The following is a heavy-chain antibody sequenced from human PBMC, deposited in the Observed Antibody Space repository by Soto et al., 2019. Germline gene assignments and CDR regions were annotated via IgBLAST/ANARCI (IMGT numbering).Heavy chain of an antibody. J-gene: IGHJ4*02. Sequence: QVQLQESGPGLVKPSETLSLTCTVSGGSVSSGSYYWSWIRQPPGKGLEWIGYSYYSGSTNYNPYLKSRFTISVDTSQDQFCLKLSYVTAADTAVYYGARALSMARGVIDSWGQGTLVTVSA. V-gene: IGHV4-61*01. D-gene: IGHD3-10*01. CDR3: ARALSMARGVIDS. CDR1: GGSVSSGSYY. CDR2: SYYSGST.